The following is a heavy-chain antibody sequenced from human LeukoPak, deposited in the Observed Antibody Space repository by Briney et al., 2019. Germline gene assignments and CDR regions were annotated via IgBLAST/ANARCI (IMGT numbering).Heavy chain of an antibody. Sequence: GGSLRLSCAASGFTFSSYAMSWVRQAPGRGLEWVSAISGSGGSTYYADSVKGRFTISRDNSKNTLYLQMNSLRAEDTAVYYCANSQWLDSDAFDIWGQGTMVTVSS. CDR3: ANSQWLDSDAFDI. J-gene: IGHJ3*02. CDR2: ISGSGGST. V-gene: IGHV3-23*01. D-gene: IGHD6-19*01. CDR1: GFTFSSYA.